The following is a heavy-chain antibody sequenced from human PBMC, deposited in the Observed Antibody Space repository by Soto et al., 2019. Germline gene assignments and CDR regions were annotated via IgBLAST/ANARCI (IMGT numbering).Heavy chain of an antibody. D-gene: IGHD3-16*02. J-gene: IGHJ5*02. CDR1: GGSISSGGYY. V-gene: IGHV4-31*03. CDR3: AFWCLGELSFGNWFDP. Sequence: SSETLSLTCTVSGGSISSGGYYWSWIRQHPGKGLEWIGYIYYSGSTYYNPSLKSRVTISVDTSKNQFSLKLSSVTAADTAVYYCAFWCLGELSFGNWFDPWGQGTLVTVST. CDR2: IYYSGST.